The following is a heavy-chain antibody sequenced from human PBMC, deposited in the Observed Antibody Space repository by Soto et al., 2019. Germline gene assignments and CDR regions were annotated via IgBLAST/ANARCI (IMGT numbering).Heavy chain of an antibody. CDR2: IYYSGST. J-gene: IGHJ5*02. V-gene: IGHV4-39*01. CDR3: ARPNDCRGGSCYSGTGGWFDP. D-gene: IGHD2-15*01. Sequence: NPSETLSLTCTVSGGSISSSSYYWGWIRQPPGKGLEWIGSIYYSGSTYYNPSLKSRVTISVDTSKNQFSLKLSSVTAADTAVYYCARPNDCRGGSCYSGTGGWFDPWGQGTLVTVSS. CDR1: GGSISSSSYY.